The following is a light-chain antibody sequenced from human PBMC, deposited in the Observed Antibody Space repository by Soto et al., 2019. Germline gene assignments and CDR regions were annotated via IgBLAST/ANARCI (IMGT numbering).Light chain of an antibody. Sequence: QSALTQPASVSGSPGQSITISCTGTSSDVGGYNSVSWYQHHPGKAPKLILYDVVDRPSGVSYRFSGSKSGNTASLTISGLQAADEAYYFCSSYTSGMTNVFGSGTKLTVL. CDR2: DVV. CDR1: SSDVGGYNS. J-gene: IGLJ1*01. V-gene: IGLV2-14*03. CDR3: SSYTSGMTNV.